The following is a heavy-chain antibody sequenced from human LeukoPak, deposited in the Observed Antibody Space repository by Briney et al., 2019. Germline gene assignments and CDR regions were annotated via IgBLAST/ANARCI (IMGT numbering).Heavy chain of an antibody. D-gene: IGHD3-10*01. Sequence: KPGGSLRLSCAASGFTFSSFSMNWVRQAPGKGLEWVSYISSGSSTIYYADSVKGRFTISRDNAKNSLYLQVNSLRVEDTAVYYCARVATMVRVPLDALDIWGQGTMVSVSS. CDR1: GFTFSSFS. CDR2: ISSGSSTI. V-gene: IGHV3-48*01. CDR3: ARVATMVRVPLDALDI. J-gene: IGHJ3*02.